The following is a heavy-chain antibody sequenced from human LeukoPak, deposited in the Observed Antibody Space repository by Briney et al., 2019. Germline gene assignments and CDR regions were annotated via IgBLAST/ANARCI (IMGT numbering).Heavy chain of an antibody. J-gene: IGHJ4*02. CDR2: ISGDADST. CDR3: AKDIYRGLDMATRPDY. Sequence: GGSLRLSCAASGFTFDDYAMHWVRHAPGKGQEWVSLISGDADSTYYADSVKGRFTISRDDSKNSLYLQMNSLRTEDTALYYCAKDIYRGLDMATRPDYWGQGTLVTVSS. D-gene: IGHD5-24*01. CDR1: GFTFDDYA. V-gene: IGHV3-43*02.